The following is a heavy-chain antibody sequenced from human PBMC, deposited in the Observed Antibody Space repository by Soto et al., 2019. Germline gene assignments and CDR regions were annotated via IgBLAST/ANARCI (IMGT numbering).Heavy chain of an antibody. J-gene: IGHJ6*02. Sequence: QVQLVQSGAEVKKPGASVKVSCKASGYTFTGYYMHWVRQAPGQGLEWMGWINPNSGGTNYAQKFQGRVTMTRDTSISTAYLELSRLRSDDTAVYYCARVLAAAGTRYYYGMDVWGQGTTVTVSS. CDR3: ARVLAAAGTRYYYGMDV. V-gene: IGHV1-2*02. CDR1: GYTFTGYY. CDR2: INPNSGGT. D-gene: IGHD6-13*01.